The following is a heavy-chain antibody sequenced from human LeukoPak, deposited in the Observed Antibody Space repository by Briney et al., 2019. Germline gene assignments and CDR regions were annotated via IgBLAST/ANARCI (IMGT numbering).Heavy chain of an antibody. CDR2: INPNSGGT. CDR1: GYTFTGYY. D-gene: IGHD3-10*01. J-gene: IGHJ4*02. CDR3: ATDLWFGELFGY. V-gene: IGHV1-2*02. Sequence: ASVKVSCKASGYTFTGYYMHWVRQAPGQGLEWMGWINPNSGGTNYAQKFQGRVTMTEDTSTDTAYMELSSLRSEDTAVYYCATDLWFGELFGYWGQGTLVTVSS.